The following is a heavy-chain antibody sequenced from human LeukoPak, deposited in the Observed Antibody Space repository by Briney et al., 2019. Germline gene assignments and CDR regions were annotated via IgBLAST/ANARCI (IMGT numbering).Heavy chain of an antibody. CDR3: ARDPDYSDSSGYWRAFDI. Sequence: SVKVSCKASGGTFSSYTISWVRQAPGQGLEWMGRIIPILGIANYAQKFQGRVTITADKSTSTAYMELSSLRSEDTAVYYCARDPDYSDSSGYWRAFDIWGQGTMVTVSS. D-gene: IGHD3-22*01. J-gene: IGHJ3*02. V-gene: IGHV1-69*04. CDR2: IIPILGIA. CDR1: GGTFSSYT.